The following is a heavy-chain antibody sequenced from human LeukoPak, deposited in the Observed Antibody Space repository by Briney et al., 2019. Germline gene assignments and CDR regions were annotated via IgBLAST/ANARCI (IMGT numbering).Heavy chain of an antibody. J-gene: IGHJ4*02. CDR1: GYTFGTYT. Sequence: GASVKVPCKGSGYTFGTYTMHWVRQAPGQRPEWMGWINAGNGNTEYSHKFQGRLTITRDASASIAYMELSSLRSEDTAVYFCARDRFRSTFWGYWGQGTLVTVSS. CDR3: ARDRFRSTFWGY. D-gene: IGHD7-27*01. V-gene: IGHV1-3*01. CDR2: INAGNGNT.